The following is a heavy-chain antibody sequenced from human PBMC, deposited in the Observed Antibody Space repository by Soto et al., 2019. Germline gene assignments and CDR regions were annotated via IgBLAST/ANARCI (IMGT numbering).Heavy chain of an antibody. Sequence: SVKVSCKASGGTFSSYAISWVRQAPGQGLEWMGGIIPIFGTANYAQKFQGRVTITADESTSTAYMELSSLRSEDTAVYYCATYDSSGYYLAPGAFDIWGQGTMVTVSS. D-gene: IGHD3-22*01. CDR3: ATYDSSGYYLAPGAFDI. V-gene: IGHV1-69*13. J-gene: IGHJ3*02. CDR1: GGTFSSYA. CDR2: IIPIFGTA.